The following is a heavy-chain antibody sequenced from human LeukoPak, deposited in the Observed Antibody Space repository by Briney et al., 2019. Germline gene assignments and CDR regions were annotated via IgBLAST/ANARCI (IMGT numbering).Heavy chain of an antibody. CDR2: IYPGDSDT. CDR3: AIRRSGWYQGY. CDR1: GYSFTTYC. D-gene: IGHD6-19*01. Sequence: GESLKISCKGSGYSFTTYCIGWLRQMPGKGLEWMGIIYPGDSDTRYSPSFQGQVTISADKSISTVYLQWSSLKASDTAMYYCAIRRSGWYQGYWGQGTLVTVSS. J-gene: IGHJ4*02. V-gene: IGHV5-51*01.